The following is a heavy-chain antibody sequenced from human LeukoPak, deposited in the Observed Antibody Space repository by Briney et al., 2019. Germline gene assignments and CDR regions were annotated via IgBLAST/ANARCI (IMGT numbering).Heavy chain of an antibody. CDR3: ARERSYCSSTSCYRYGMDV. J-gene: IGHJ6*02. V-gene: IGHV1-2*02. Sequence: GASVKVSCKASGYTFTGYYMHWVRQAPGQGLEWMGWINPNSGDTNYAQKSQGRVAMTRDTSISTAYMELSRLRSDDTAVYYCARERSYCSSTSCYRYGMDVWGQGTTVTVSS. D-gene: IGHD2-2*01. CDR2: INPNSGDT. CDR1: GYTFTGYY.